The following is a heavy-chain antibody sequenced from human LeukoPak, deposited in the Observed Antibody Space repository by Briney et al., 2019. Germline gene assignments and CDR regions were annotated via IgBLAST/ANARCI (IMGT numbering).Heavy chain of an antibody. CDR1: GFTVSSNY. CDR3: ARDLGDSYYYYYGMDV. J-gene: IGHJ6*02. CDR2: IYSGGGT. D-gene: IGHD1-26*01. V-gene: IGHV3-53*01. Sequence: GGSLRLSCAASGFTVSSNYMSWVRQAPGKGLEWVSVIYSGGGTYYADSVKGRFTISRDNSKNTLYLQMNSLRAEDTAVYYCARDLGDSYYYYYGMDVWDQGTTVTVSS.